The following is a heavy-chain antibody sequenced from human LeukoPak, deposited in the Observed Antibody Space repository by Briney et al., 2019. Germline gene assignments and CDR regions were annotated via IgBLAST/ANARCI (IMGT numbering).Heavy chain of an antibody. CDR1: GGSISTSNYY. CDR2: IFYSGST. Sequence: SETLSLTRTVSGGSISTSNYYWGWIRQPPGKGLEWIGNIFYSGSTYYSPSLKSRVTISLDTSKNQFSLKLSSVTAADTAVYYCARVYYSNSYDYWYFDLWGRGTLVTVSS. CDR3: ARVYYSNSYDYWYFDL. V-gene: IGHV4-39*07. J-gene: IGHJ2*01. D-gene: IGHD6-13*01.